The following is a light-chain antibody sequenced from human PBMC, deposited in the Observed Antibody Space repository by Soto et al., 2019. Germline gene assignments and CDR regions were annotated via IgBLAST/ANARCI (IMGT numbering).Light chain of an antibody. Sequence: QLVLTQPPSASGSPGQSVTISCTGTSSDVGGYNSVSWYQQYPGKAPKLIIYEVSERPSGVPDRFSGSKSGSTASLTVSGLQAEDEADYYCSSYAVNNNLGVFGGGTKLTVL. CDR3: SSYAVNNNLGV. CDR2: EVS. V-gene: IGLV2-8*01. J-gene: IGLJ2*01. CDR1: SSDVGGYNS.